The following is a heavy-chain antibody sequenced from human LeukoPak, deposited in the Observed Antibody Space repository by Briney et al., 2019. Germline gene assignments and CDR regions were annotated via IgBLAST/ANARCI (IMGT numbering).Heavy chain of an antibody. J-gene: IGHJ5*02. Sequence: SETLSLTCTVSGDSISSYYWSWIRQPPGKGLEWIGYIYYSGSTNYNPSLKSRVTISVDTSKNQFSLKLSSVTAADTAVYYCARGPNWFDPWGQGTLVTVSS. V-gene: IGHV4-59*01. CDR2: IYYSGST. CDR3: ARGPNWFDP. CDR1: GDSISSYY.